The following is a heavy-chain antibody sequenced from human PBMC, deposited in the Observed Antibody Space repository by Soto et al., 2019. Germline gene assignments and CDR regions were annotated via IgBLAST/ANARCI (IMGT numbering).Heavy chain of an antibody. CDR2: ISFDGGNK. CDR3: AKDRAGLEFDY. V-gene: IGHV3-30*18. D-gene: IGHD3-10*01. J-gene: IGHJ4*02. Sequence: GGSLRLSCAASGFSFSNYGMHWVRQAPGKGLEWVAEISFDGGNKFYADSVKGRFTISRDNSKNTVHLQMNSLRTEDTAEYYCAKDRAGLEFDYWGRGTLVTVSS. CDR1: GFSFSNYG.